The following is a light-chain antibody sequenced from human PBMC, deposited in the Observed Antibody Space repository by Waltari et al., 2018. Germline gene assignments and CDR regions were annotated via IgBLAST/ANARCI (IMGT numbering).Light chain of an antibody. CDR3: SSYTTSSTPVV. V-gene: IGLV2-14*03. CDR1: SSDVGGYHY. CDR2: DVR. J-gene: IGLJ2*01. Sequence: QSALTQPAPVSGSPRQSITISCPGTSSDVGGYHYVSWYQQHPGKAPKFMIYDVRNRPSGVSSRFSGSKSGNTASLTISGLQAEDEADYYCSSYTTSSTPVVFGGGTKLTVL.